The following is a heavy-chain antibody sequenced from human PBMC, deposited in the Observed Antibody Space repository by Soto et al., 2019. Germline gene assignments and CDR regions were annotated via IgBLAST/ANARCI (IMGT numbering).Heavy chain of an antibody. J-gene: IGHJ3*01. Sequence: AGSLGLCCAAYGLTLSGKKCVAWVHQAPGKGLEWVSALYDLDGSFYAASVKGRFNTSSDSSKTTVYLQMNDLRPDDTAVYYCATWHEREHAYDVWGQGTTVTVSS. D-gene: IGHD1-1*01. V-gene: IGHV3-53*01. CDR3: ATWHEREHAYDV. CDR1: GLTLSGKKC. CDR2: LYDLDGS.